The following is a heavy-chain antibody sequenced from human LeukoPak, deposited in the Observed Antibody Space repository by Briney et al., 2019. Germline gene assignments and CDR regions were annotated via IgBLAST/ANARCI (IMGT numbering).Heavy chain of an antibody. CDR2: ISWDGGST. D-gene: IGHD6-13*01. Sequence: GGSLRLSCAASGFTFDDYTMHWVRQAPGKGLEWVSLISWDGGSTYYADSAKGRFTISRDNSKNSLYLQMNSLRTEDTALYYCAKNLQQLDYFYYGMDVWGQGTTVTVSS. CDR1: GFTFDDYT. CDR3: AKNLQQLDYFYYGMDV. V-gene: IGHV3-43*01. J-gene: IGHJ6*02.